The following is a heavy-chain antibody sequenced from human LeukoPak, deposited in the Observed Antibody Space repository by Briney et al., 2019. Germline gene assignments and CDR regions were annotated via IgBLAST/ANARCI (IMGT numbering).Heavy chain of an antibody. J-gene: IGHJ3*02. CDR2: IYYSGST. CDR3: ARSYDFWSGYDTFDI. Sequence: SETLSLTCTVSGGSISSYYWSWIRQPPGKGLEWIGYIYYSGSTNYNPSLKSRVTISVDTSKNQFSLKLSSVTAADTAVYYCARSYDFWSGYDTFDIWGQGTMVTVSS. CDR1: GGSISSYY. V-gene: IGHV4-59*01. D-gene: IGHD3-3*01.